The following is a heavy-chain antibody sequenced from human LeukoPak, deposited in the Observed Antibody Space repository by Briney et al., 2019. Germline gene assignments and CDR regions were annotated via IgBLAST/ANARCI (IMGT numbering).Heavy chain of an antibody. V-gene: IGHV3-9*01. CDR3: IKDMGFDLLKDAFDL. CDR1: GFSLDDYA. J-gene: IGHJ3*01. CDR2: ISWDGRNM. Sequence: EPGGSLRLSCAASGFSLDDYAMPWVRQAPGQGLEWVSSISWDGRNMAYAASVKGRFTISRDNAQNSLYLQMYSLKIDDTAFYYCIKDMGFDLLKDAFDLWGQGMLVTVSS. D-gene: IGHD1-26*01.